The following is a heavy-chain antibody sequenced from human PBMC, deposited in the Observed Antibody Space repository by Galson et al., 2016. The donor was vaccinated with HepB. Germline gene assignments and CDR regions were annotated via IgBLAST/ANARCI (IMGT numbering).Heavy chain of an antibody. D-gene: IGHD1-1*01. CDR3: ARASWYTFDT. CDR2: TDNRGTTT. V-gene: IGHV3-11*01. CDR1: GFTFSDYY. J-gene: IGHJ3*02. Sequence: LRLSCAASGFTFSDYYMSWIRQAPGKGTEWLSDTDNRGTTTFYLDSVKGRLTVSRDNAKNSLYLQINSLRAEDTAMYYCARASWYTFDTWGQGTMVTVSS.